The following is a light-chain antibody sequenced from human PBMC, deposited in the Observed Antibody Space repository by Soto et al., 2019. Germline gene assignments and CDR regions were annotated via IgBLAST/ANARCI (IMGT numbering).Light chain of an antibody. V-gene: IGKV1-27*01. J-gene: IGKJ1*01. CDR2: TAS. Sequence: DIQVTQSPSSLSASVGDRVTITCRASHDISKFLAWYQQRPGKVPKLLIHTASTLQSGIPSRFSGSGSGTDFTLTISSLQPEDVATYYCQKYSRAPWTFGQGTKVDIK. CDR3: QKYSRAPWT. CDR1: HDISKF.